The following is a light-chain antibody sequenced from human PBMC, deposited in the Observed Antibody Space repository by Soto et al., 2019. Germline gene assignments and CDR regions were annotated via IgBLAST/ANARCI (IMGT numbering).Light chain of an antibody. CDR2: DVS. Sequence: QSVLTQPASVSGSPGQSVTISCTGTSSDVGGYNYVSWYQQHPGKVPKLMIYDVSDRPSGVSNRFSGSKSGNTASLTISGXXAXXXADYYCSSFTGSTSYVFGSGTKLTVL. CDR3: SSFTGSTSYV. V-gene: IGLV2-14*03. J-gene: IGLJ1*01. CDR1: SSDVGGYNY.